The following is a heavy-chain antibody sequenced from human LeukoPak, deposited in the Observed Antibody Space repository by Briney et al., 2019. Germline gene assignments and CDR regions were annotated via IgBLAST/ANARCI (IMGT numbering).Heavy chain of an antibody. CDR3: ARVSDYYGSGARDY. Sequence: ASVKVSCKASGYTFTGYYMHWVRQAPGQGLEWMGWINPNSGGTNYAQKFQGGVTMTRDTSISTAYMELSRLRSDDTAVYYCARVSDYYGSGARDYWGQGTLVAVSS. CDR2: INPNSGGT. J-gene: IGHJ4*02. CDR1: GYTFTGYY. D-gene: IGHD3-10*01. V-gene: IGHV1-2*02.